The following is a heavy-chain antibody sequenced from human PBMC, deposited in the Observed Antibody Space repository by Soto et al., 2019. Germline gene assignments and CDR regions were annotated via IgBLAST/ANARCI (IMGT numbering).Heavy chain of an antibody. CDR3: AKDHLSRLRFLEWLFPNYYGMDV. D-gene: IGHD3-3*01. J-gene: IGHJ6*02. CDR2: ISGSGGST. Sequence: PGGSLRLSCAASGFTFSGYAMSWVRQAPGKGLEWVSAISGSGGSTYYADSVKGRFTISRDNSKNTLYLQMNSLRAEDTAVYYCAKDHLSRLRFLEWLFPNYYGMDVWGQGTTVTVSS. CDR1: GFTFSGYA. V-gene: IGHV3-23*01.